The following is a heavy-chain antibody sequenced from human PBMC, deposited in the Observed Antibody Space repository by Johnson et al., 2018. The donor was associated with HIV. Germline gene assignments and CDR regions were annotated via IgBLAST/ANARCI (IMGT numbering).Heavy chain of an antibody. CDR2: ITSSGTTI. CDR1: GFTFSDYY. Sequence: QVQLVESGGGVVQPGKSLTLSCAASGFTFSDYYMSWIRQAPGKGLERVSYITSSGTTIYHVDSVKGRFTISRDNSKNTLYLQMNSLRAEDTAVYYCARAVDYGDSLCAFDIWGQGTMVTVSS. D-gene: IGHD4-17*01. J-gene: IGHJ3*02. V-gene: IGHV3-11*04. CDR3: ARAVDYGDSLCAFDI.